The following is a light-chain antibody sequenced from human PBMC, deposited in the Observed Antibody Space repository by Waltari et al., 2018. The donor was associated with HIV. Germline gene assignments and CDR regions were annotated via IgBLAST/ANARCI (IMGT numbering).Light chain of an antibody. V-gene: IGLV3-1*01. CDR2: QDT. CDR1: KSGGTY. CDR3: QAWDSSTAYV. J-gene: IGLJ1*01. Sequence: SSELTQQPSVFVSPGQTASITCSGEKSGGTYACWYQQKPGQYPVLVIYQDTKRPSAILGRFSGANPGNTDTLTLSGTQAMDEADYCCQAWDSSTAYVFGTRTKVTVL.